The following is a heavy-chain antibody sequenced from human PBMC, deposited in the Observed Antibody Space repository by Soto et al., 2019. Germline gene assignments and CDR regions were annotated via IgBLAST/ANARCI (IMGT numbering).Heavy chain of an antibody. Sequence: SVKVSFKASGYTFISYAMHWVLQAPGQRLEWMGWINAGYGNTKSSQKFQDRVTISRDTSASTAYMELTSLRSEDTAVYYCARDTGDGTFDFWGQGTLVTVSS. CDR2: INAGYGNT. CDR1: GYTFISYA. V-gene: IGHV1-3*01. J-gene: IGHJ4*02. D-gene: IGHD7-27*01. CDR3: ARDTGDGTFDF.